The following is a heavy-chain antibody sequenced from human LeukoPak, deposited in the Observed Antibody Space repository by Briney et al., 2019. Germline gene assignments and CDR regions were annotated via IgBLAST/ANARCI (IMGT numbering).Heavy chain of an antibody. CDR2: IKQDGSEK. CDR1: GFTFSSYG. J-gene: IGHJ6*03. CDR3: ARDVWWNWIAHYYYYMDV. V-gene: IGHV3-7*01. Sequence: TGGSLRLSCAASGFTFSSYGMSWVRQAPGKGLEWVANIKQDGSEKYYVDSVKGRFTISRDNAKNSLYLQMNSLRAEDTAVYYCARDVWWNWIAHYYYYMDVWGKGTTVTISS. D-gene: IGHD3-16*01.